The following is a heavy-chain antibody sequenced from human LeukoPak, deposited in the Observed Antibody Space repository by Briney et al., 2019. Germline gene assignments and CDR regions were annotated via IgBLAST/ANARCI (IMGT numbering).Heavy chain of an antibody. D-gene: IGHD2-15*01. Sequence: SETLSLTCTVSGGSISSGSYYWSWIRQPAGKGLEWIGRIYTSGSTYYNPSLKSRVTISVDTSKNQFSLKLSSVTAADTAVYYCARVLRYCSGGNCYSGGLGYMDVWGKGTTVTISS. CDR3: ARVLRYCSGGNCYSGGLGYMDV. J-gene: IGHJ6*03. V-gene: IGHV4-61*02. CDR1: GGSISSGSYY. CDR2: IYTSGST.